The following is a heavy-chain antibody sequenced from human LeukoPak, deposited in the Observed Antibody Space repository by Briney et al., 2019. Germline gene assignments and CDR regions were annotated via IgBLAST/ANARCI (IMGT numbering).Heavy chain of an antibody. Sequence: PSETLSLTCTVSGGSISSYYWSWIRQPPGKGLEWIGYTYYSGSTNYNPSLKSRVTISEDTSKNQFSLKLSSVTAADTAVYYCARAKGWDYFDYWGQGTLVTVSS. D-gene: IGHD2-15*01. CDR3: ARAKGWDYFDY. CDR1: GGSISSYY. V-gene: IGHV4-59*01. CDR2: TYYSGST. J-gene: IGHJ4*02.